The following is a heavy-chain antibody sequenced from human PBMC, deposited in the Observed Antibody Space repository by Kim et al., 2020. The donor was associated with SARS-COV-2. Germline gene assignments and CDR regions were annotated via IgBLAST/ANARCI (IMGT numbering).Heavy chain of an antibody. CDR2: IRVPTASGGGDTT. V-gene: IGHV3-23*01. D-gene: IGHD3-16*01. CDR3: AKGIMLLPL. J-gene: IGHJ1*01. Sequence: GGSLRLSCAASGFTFSDFAMAWVRQAPGKGLEWVSGIRVPTASGGGDTTYYADPVKDRFTMSRDNSKKTEDLQMNSLNAGDTAGEYSAKGIMLLPLGGQG. CDR1: GFTFSDFA.